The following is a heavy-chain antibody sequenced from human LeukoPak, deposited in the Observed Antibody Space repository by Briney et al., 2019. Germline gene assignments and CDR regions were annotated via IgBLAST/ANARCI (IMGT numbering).Heavy chain of an antibody. CDR2: IRNKSDGGTA. CDR3: TTWGGSFSRY. J-gene: IGHJ4*02. CDR1: GFTFSNAW. D-gene: IGHD1-26*01. V-gene: IGHV3-15*01. Sequence: GGSLRLSCAASGFTFSNAWMAWVRQAPGKGLVFVGRIRNKSDGGTADSADPLKGRFTISRDDSTSTLYLQMNSLETEDTAVYYCTTWGGSFSRYWGQGTLVTVSS.